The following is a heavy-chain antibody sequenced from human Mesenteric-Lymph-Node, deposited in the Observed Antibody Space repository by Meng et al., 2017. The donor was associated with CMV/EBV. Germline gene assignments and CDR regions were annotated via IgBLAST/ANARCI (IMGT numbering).Heavy chain of an antibody. V-gene: IGHV1-2*02. D-gene: IGHD6-13*01. Sequence: ASVKVSCKASGYTFTGYYMHWVRQAPGQGLEWMGWINPNSGGTNYAQKFQGRVTMTRDTSISTAYMELSRLRSDDTAVFYCARGRRSSSWYDAFDIWGQGTVVTVSS. J-gene: IGHJ3*02. CDR2: INPNSGGT. CDR1: GYTFTGYY. CDR3: ARGRRSSSWYDAFDI.